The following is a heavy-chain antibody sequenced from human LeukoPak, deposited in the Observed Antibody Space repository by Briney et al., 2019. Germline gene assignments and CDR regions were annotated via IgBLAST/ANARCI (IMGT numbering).Heavy chain of an antibody. V-gene: IGHV3-23*01. J-gene: IGHJ4*02. CDR2: IRGSGGST. CDR3: AKDLRAYYDSSGYPVPGY. Sequence: GGSLRLSCEASGFTFSSYAMSWVRQAPGKGLEWVSAIRGSGGSTYYADSVKGRFTISRDNSKNTLYLQMNSLRAEDTAVYYCAKDLRAYYDSSGYPVPGYWGQGTLVTVSS. D-gene: IGHD3-22*01. CDR1: GFTFSSYA.